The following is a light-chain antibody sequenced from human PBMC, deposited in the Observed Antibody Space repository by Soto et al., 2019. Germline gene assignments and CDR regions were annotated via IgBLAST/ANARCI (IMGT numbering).Light chain of an antibody. CDR2: DAS. CDR3: QQYDHLPRGLT. V-gene: IGKV1-33*01. J-gene: IGKJ4*01. Sequence: DIQMTQSPSSLSASVGDRVTITCQASQDISNYLNWYQQKPGKAPKLLIYDASNLETGVPSRFSGSGSGTDFTFTISSLQPEDIATYYCQQYDHLPRGLTFGGGTKVEIK. CDR1: QDISNY.